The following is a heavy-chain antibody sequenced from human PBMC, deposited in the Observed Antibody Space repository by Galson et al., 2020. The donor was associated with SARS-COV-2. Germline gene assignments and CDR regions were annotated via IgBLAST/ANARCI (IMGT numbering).Heavy chain of an antibody. CDR3: ARRYYDILTGYHYAFDI. CDR1: GFSLSTSGMC. J-gene: IGHJ3*02. Sequence: SGPTLVKPTQTLTLTCTFSGFSLSTSGMCVSWIRQPPGKALEWLALIDWDDDKYYSTSLKTRLTISKDTSKNQVVLTMTNMDPVDTATYYCARRYYDILTGYHYAFDIWGQGTMVTVSS. CDR2: IDWDDDK. D-gene: IGHD3-9*01. V-gene: IGHV2-70*01.